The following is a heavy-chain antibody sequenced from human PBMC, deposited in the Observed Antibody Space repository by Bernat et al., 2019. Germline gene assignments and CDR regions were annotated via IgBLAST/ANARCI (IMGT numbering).Heavy chain of an antibody. Sequence: EVQLLESGGGLVQPGGSLRLSCAASGFTFTSYAMSWVRQAPGKGLEWVSAISVSGGSTHYTAAVKGRFTMSRDNSKNKLYLQMNSMRAEDTAVYYCAEDDCAGDGHYWCLELWGRGTLVTVSS. CDR2: ISVSGGST. V-gene: IGHV3-23*01. D-gene: IGHD2-21*02. CDR3: AEDDCAGDGHYWCLEL. CDR1: GFTFTSYA. J-gene: IGHJ2*01.